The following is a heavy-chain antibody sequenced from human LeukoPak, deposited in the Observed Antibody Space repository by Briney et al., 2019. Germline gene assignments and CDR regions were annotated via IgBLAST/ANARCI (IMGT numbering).Heavy chain of an antibody. Sequence: TGGSLRLSCAASRFSYAHYAMSWVRQAPGGGRECLSSTRGSGGSTNYADSVKGRFTISRNNSKNTLSLQMNSLRAEDTALYSCAKGGPYSDSSQSWFASWGQGTLVTVSS. V-gene: IGHV3-23*01. CDR2: TRGSGGST. CDR3: AKGGPYSDSSQSWFAS. J-gene: IGHJ5*01. CDR1: RFSYAHYA. D-gene: IGHD6-13*01.